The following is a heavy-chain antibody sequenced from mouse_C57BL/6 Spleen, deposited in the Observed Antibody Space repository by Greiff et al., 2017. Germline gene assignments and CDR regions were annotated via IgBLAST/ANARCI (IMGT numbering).Heavy chain of an antibody. J-gene: IGHJ4*01. D-gene: IGHD3-1*01. Sequence: QVQLQQPGAELVMPGASVKLSCKASGYTFTSYWMRWVKQRPGQGLEWIGEIDPSDSYTNYNQKFKGKSTLTVDKSSSTAYMQLSSLTSEDSAVYYCARGLMDYWGQGTSVTVSS. CDR2: IDPSDSYT. CDR3: ARGLMDY. V-gene: IGHV1-69*01. CDR1: GYTFTSYW.